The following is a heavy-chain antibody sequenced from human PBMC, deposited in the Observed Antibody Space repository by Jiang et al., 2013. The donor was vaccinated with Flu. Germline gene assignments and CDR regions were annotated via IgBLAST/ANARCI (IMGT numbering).Heavy chain of an antibody. CDR1: GGSFSSYF. CDR2: VYYSGST. J-gene: IGHJ4*02. CDR3: ARKDGDF. V-gene: IGHV4-59*01. D-gene: IGHD5-24*01. Sequence: LLKPSETLSLTCAVYGGSFSSYFWTWIRQLPGKGLEWIGYVYYSGSTSYNPSLKSRVTMSADTSKNQLSLKLRSVTAADTAVYYCARKDGDFWGQGTLVTVSS.